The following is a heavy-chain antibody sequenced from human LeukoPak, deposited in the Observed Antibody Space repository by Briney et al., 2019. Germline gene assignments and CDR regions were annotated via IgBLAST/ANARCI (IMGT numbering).Heavy chain of an antibody. V-gene: IGHV4-59*01. CDR3: ARRASMTSNWFDP. CDR2: IYYSGST. J-gene: IGHJ5*02. Sequence: SETLSLTCTVSGGSISSYYWSWIRQPPGKGLEWIGYIYYSGSTNYNPSLKSRVTISVDTSKNQFSLKLSSVTAADTAVYYCARRASMTSNWFDPWGQGTLVTVSS. CDR1: GGSISSYY. D-gene: IGHD2-21*02.